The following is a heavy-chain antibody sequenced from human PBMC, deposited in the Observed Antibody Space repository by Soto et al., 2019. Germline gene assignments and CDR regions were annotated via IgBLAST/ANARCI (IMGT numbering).Heavy chain of an antibody. CDR2: IYFSGST. CDR1: GGSISRSSYF. V-gene: IGHV4-39*01. D-gene: IGHD6-19*01. J-gene: IGHJ4*02. Sequence: QLQLQESGPGLVKPTETLSLTCNVSGGSISRSSYFWGWIRQPPGKGLEWIGSIYFSGSTYYNPSLKSRVTISVDTSKDQFSLKLSSVTTADTAVYYCARHYSSGWPTDYWGQGTLVTVSS. CDR3: ARHYSSGWPTDY.